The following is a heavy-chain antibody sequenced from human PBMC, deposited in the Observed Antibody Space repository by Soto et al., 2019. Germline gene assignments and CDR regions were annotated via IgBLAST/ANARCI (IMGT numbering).Heavy chain of an antibody. V-gene: IGHV4-39*01. Sequence: SLPYTGSAGFMRTSCYFGCWLRQAQGKGLEWIGTIFYSENAYYSPSLRGRITMSIDTSSNQFPLKLSSVTAADTAVYYCARQERYQTRFDPWGQGILVTVS. CDR1: AGFMRTSCYF. CDR3: ARQERYQTRFDP. D-gene: IGHD2-2*01. J-gene: IGHJ5*02. CDR2: IFYSENA.